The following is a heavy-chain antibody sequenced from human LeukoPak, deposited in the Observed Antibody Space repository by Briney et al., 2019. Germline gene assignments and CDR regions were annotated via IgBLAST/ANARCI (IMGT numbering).Heavy chain of an antibody. D-gene: IGHD3-22*01. Sequence: ASVKVSCKASGYTFTSYDINWVRQATGQGPEWMGWMNPNSGNTGYAQKFQGRVTMTRNTSISTAYMELSSLRSEDTAVYYCARGMLVITSSWFDPWGQGTLVTVSS. CDR1: GYTFTSYD. V-gene: IGHV1-8*01. CDR3: ARGMLVITSSWFDP. CDR2: MNPNSGNT. J-gene: IGHJ5*02.